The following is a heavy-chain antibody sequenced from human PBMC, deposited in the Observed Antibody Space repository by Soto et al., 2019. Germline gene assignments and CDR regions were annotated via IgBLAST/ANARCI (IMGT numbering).Heavy chain of an antibody. CDR2: INSDGSST. J-gene: IGHJ5*02. CDR1: GFTFSSYW. CDR3: ARERIAAPGWFDP. D-gene: IGHD6-6*01. Sequence: VGSLRLSCAASGFTFSSYWMHWVRQAPGKGLVWVSRINSDGSSTSYADSVKGRFTISRDNAKNTLYLQMNSLRAEDTAVYYCARERIAAPGWFDPWGQGTLVTVSS. V-gene: IGHV3-74*01.